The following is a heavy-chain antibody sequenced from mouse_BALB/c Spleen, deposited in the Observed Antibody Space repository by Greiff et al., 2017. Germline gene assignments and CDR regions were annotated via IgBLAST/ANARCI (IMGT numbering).Heavy chain of an antibody. CDR2: IYPGNGDT. CDR1: GYTFTSYN. D-gene: IGHD2-4*01. J-gene: IGHJ3*01. V-gene: IGHV1-12*01. CDR3: ARWAYDYDGFAY. Sequence: LQQPGAELVKPGASVKMSCKASGYTFTSYNMHWVKQTPGQGLEWIGAIYPGNGDTSYNQKFKGKATLTADKSSSTAYMQLSSLTSEDSAVYYCARWAYDYDGFAYWGQGTLVTVSA.